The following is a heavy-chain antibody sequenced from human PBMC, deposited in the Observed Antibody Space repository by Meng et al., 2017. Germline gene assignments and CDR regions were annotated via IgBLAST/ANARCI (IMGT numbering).Heavy chain of an antibody. V-gene: IGHV3-30*04. CDR1: AFNFSSYA. CDR2: MSYDGGNK. Sequence: SLKISCAASAFNFSSYAMHWVRQAPGKGLEWVAVMSYDGGNKYYADSVKGRITISRDNSKNTLYLQINSLRAEDTAVYYCAREFSASSGWLESYYFDYWGQGTLVTVSS. CDR3: AREFSASSGWLESYYFDY. J-gene: IGHJ4*02. D-gene: IGHD6-19*01.